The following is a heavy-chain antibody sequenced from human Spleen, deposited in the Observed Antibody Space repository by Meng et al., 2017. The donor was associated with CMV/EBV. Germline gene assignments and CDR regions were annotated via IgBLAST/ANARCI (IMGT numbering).Heavy chain of an antibody. CDR1: GYSFTSYW. CDR3: ARVAYYDFWSGGFDF. Sequence: GESLKISCKGSGYSFTSYWIAWVRQMPGKGLEWMGIIYPGDSDTTYSPSFQGQVTISDDKSIDTAFLQWSSLKASDTAIYYCARVAYYDFWSGGFDFWGQGTMVTVSS. J-gene: IGHJ3*01. CDR2: IYPGDSDT. V-gene: IGHV5-51*01. D-gene: IGHD3-3*01.